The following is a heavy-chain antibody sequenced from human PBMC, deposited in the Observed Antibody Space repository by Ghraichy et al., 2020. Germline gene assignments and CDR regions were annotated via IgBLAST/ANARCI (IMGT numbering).Heavy chain of an antibody. Sequence: SETLSLTCTVSGGSVSSGSYYWSWIRQPPGKGLEWIGYIYYSGSTNYNPSLKSRVTISVDTSKNQFSLKLSSVTAADTAVYYCARDRSEVRWLRLRWSGGDYYGMDVWGQGTTVTVSS. D-gene: IGHD5-12*01. CDR3: ARDRSEVRWLRLRWSGGDYYGMDV. CDR1: GGSVSSGSYY. CDR2: IYYSGST. V-gene: IGHV4-61*01. J-gene: IGHJ6*02.